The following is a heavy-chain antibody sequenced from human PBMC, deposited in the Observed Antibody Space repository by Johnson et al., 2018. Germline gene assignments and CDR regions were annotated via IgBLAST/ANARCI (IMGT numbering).Heavy chain of an antibody. J-gene: IGHJ3*02. D-gene: IGHD3-22*01. CDR1: GYRFTSYW. CDR2: IYPADSDT. CDR3: ARRHGTGPYYYDSSGSAFDM. Sequence: EVQLVESGAEVKKPGESLKISCKGSGYRFTSYWIGWVRQTPGKGLEWMGIIYPADSDTSSSPSFQGQVTIAVGKSFSTAYLQWSSLKASDTAMYYCARRHGTGPYYYDSSGSAFDMWGQGTMVTVSS. V-gene: IGHV5-51*03.